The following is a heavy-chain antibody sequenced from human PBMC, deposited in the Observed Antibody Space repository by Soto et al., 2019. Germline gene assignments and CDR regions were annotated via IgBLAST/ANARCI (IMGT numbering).Heavy chain of an antibody. CDR1: GFTFSSYA. Sequence: GESLKISCAASGFTFSSYAMSWVRQAPGKGPEWVSAISGSGGSTYYADSVKGRFTISRDNSKNTLYLQMNSLRAEDTAVYYCAKDGYYDFWSGYPFDYWGQGTLVTVSS. D-gene: IGHD3-3*01. V-gene: IGHV3-23*01. CDR3: AKDGYYDFWSGYPFDY. CDR2: ISGSGGST. J-gene: IGHJ4*02.